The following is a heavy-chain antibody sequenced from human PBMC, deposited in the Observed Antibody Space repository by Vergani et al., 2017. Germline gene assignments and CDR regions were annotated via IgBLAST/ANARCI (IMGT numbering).Heavy chain of an antibody. V-gene: IGHV4-59*01. Sequence: QVQLQESGPGLVKPSETLSLTCTVSGGSISSYYWSWIRQPPGKGLEWIGYIYYSGSTNYNPSLKSRVTISVDTSKNQFSLKLSSVTAADTAVYYCAGGGDGYNYNYWGQGTLVTVSS. J-gene: IGHJ4*02. D-gene: IGHD5-24*01. CDR1: GGSISSYY. CDR2: IYYSGST. CDR3: AGGGDGYNYNY.